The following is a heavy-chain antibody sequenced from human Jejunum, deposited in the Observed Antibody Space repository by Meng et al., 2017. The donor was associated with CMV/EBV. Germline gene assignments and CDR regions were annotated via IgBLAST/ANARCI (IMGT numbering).Heavy chain of an antibody. D-gene: IGHD3-16*01. CDR1: GYTFTTDP. J-gene: IGHJ4*02. Sequence: KASGYTFTTDPVNWVRQAPGQGLEWLGWVNTNTGNPTYGQDFKGRFVFSLDTSVSTAYLQISNLEPDDTAIYYCAREATWGSYPFDYWGQGTLVTVSS. CDR3: AREATWGSYPFDY. CDR2: VNTNTGNP. V-gene: IGHV7-4-1*02.